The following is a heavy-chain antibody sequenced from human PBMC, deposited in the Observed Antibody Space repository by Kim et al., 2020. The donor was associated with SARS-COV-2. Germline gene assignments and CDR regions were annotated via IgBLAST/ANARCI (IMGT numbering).Heavy chain of an antibody. D-gene: IGHD3-9*01. Sequence: GESPKISCKGSGYSFTSYWIGWVRQMPGKGLEWMGIIYPSDSETRYSPSFQGQVTLSADKSISTAYLQWSSLKASDTAIYYCARPARFYDILTGYYRPGEFDYWGQGTLVTVSS. CDR3: ARPARFYDILTGYYRPGEFDY. J-gene: IGHJ4*02. CDR2: IYPSDSET. V-gene: IGHV5-51*01. CDR1: GYSFTSYW.